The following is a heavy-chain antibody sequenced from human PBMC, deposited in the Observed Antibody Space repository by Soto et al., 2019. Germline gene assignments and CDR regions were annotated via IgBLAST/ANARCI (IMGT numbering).Heavy chain of an antibody. CDR1: GFTFSSYA. J-gene: IGHJ4*02. Sequence: EVQLLESGGGLVQPGGSLRLSCAASGFTFSSYAMSWVRQAPGKGLEWVSAISGSGGSRYYADSVKGRFTISRDNSKNTLYLQMNSLRAEDTAVYYCAKSGSYDFWSGSYYFDYWGQGTLVTVSS. CDR3: AKSGSYDFWSGSYYFDY. CDR2: ISGSGGSR. V-gene: IGHV3-23*01. D-gene: IGHD3-3*01.